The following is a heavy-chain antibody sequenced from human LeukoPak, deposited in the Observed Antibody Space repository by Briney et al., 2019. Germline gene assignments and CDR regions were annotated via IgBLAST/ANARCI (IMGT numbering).Heavy chain of an antibody. CDR3: ARLHYDVLTGPFDY. CDR1: RFTFSSYG. D-gene: IGHD3-9*01. J-gene: IGHJ4*02. V-gene: IGHV3-NL1*01. CDR2: IYSGGAT. Sequence: GGSLRLSCAASRFTFSSYGMHWVRQAPGKGLEWVSIIYSGGATFYADSVKGRFTISRENSKNTLWLQMNSLRAEDTAVYYCARLHYDVLTGPFDYWGQGTLVTVSS.